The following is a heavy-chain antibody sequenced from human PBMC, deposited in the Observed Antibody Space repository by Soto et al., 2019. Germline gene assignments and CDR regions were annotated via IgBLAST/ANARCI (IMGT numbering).Heavy chain of an antibody. D-gene: IGHD3-22*01. CDR3: ARPYDSSGYLGY. J-gene: IGHJ4*02. CDR2: IYYSGST. Sequence: SETMSLTCTVSGGSISSSSYYWGWIRQPPGKGLEWIGSIYYSGSTYYNPSLKSRVTISVDTSKNQFSLKLSSVTAADTAVYYCARPYDSSGYLGYWGQGTLVTVSS. V-gene: IGHV4-39*01. CDR1: GGSISSSSYY.